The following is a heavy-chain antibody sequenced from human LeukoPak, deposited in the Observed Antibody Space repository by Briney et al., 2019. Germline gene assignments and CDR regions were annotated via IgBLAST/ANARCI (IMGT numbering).Heavy chain of an antibody. J-gene: IGHJ4*02. CDR1: GITLSNYG. CDR2: ISDRGGST. Sequence: GGSLRLSCVVSGITLSNYGMSWVRQAPGRGLEWVAGISDRGGSTNYADSVKGRFTISRDNPKNTLYLQMNSLRSEDTAVYFCAKRGVVIRAVLVVGFHKEAYYFDSWGQGALVTVSS. D-gene: IGHD2-15*01. V-gene: IGHV3-23*01. CDR3: AKRGVVIRAVLVVGFHKEAYYFDS.